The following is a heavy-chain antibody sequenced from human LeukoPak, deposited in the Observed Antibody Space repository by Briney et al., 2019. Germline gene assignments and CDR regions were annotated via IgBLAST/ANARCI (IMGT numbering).Heavy chain of an antibody. V-gene: IGHV3-21*01. Sequence: GGSLRLSCAASGLTFSSYSMNWVRPAPGKGLEWVSSISSSSSYIYYAESVKGRFTISRDNAKNSLYLQMNSLRAEDTAVYYCARADRYNWNDQGDYWGQGTLVTVST. CDR3: ARADRYNWNDQGDY. D-gene: IGHD1-20*01. J-gene: IGHJ4*02. CDR1: GLTFSSYS. CDR2: ISSSSSYI.